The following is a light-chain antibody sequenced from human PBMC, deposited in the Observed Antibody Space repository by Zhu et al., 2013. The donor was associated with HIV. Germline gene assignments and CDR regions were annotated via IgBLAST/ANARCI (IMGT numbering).Light chain of an antibody. CDR2: GAS. Sequence: EIVMTQSPATLSVSPGERATLSCRASQSVSSNLAWYQQKPGQAPRLLIYGASTRATGFPARFSGSGSGTEFTLTISSLQSEDFAIYYCQQYNKWPELTFGGGTKVEI. CDR1: QSVSSN. CDR3: QQYNKWPELT. J-gene: IGKJ4*01. V-gene: IGKV3-15*01.